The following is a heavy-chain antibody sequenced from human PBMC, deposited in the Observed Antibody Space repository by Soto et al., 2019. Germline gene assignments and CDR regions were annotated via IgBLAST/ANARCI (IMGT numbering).Heavy chain of an antibody. CDR2: VSNDGINK. Sequence: QVQLVESGGGVVQPGRSLRLSCAASGFTFSLFTTHWVRQAPGKGLEWVAVVSNDGINKYYADSVKGRFTISRDNSKNTLYLQMNSLRGEDTAVSYCARGNMDVWGQGTTVSVSS. CDR1: GFTFSLFT. D-gene: IGHD1-1*01. V-gene: IGHV3-30-3*01. CDR3: ARGNMDV. J-gene: IGHJ6*02.